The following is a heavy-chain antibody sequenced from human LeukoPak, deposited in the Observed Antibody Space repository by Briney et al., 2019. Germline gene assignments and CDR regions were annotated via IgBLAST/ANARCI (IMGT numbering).Heavy chain of an antibody. D-gene: IGHD5-24*01. CDR2: ITAFNGNT. J-gene: IGHJ6*03. V-gene: IGHV1-18*04. CDR3: VRNTYGYKFSMDV. Sequence: ASVKVSCKASGFALYKYNIVWVRQAPGQGVEWVGWITAFNGNTNYAQKVQGRVTMTTDTSTSTSYMELRNLRSDGTAVYYCVRNTYGYKFSMDVWGKGTTVIISS. CDR1: GFALYKYN.